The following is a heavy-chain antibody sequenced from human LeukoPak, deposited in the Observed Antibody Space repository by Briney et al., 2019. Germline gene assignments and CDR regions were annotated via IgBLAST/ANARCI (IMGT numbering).Heavy chain of an antibody. CDR1: GGSISSGGYY. CDR3: ARAQMYYYDSSGYPHWYFDL. D-gene: IGHD3-22*01. CDR2: IYYSGST. V-gene: IGHV4-61*08. Sequence: PSETLSLTCTVSGGSISSGGYYWSWIRQHPGKGLEWIGYIYYSGSTNYNPSLKSRVTISVDTSKNQFSLKLSSVTAADTAVYYCARAQMYYYDSSGYPHWYFDLWGRGTLVTVSS. J-gene: IGHJ2*01.